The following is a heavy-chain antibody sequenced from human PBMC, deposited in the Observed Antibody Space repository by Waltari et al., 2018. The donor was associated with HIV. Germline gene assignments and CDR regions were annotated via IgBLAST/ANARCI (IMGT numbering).Heavy chain of an antibody. CDR2: IYHSGST. J-gene: IGHJ6*02. V-gene: IGHV4-4*02. CDR1: GGSISSSHW. Sequence: QVQLQESGPGLVKPSGTLSLTSAVSGGSISSSHWWSWVRQPPGKGLGWIGEIYHSGSTNYNPTRKSRVTISVDKSKNQFSLKLSSVTAADTAVYYCARGRERPHYYYYGMDVWGQGTTVTVSS. CDR3: ARGRERPHYYYYGMDV.